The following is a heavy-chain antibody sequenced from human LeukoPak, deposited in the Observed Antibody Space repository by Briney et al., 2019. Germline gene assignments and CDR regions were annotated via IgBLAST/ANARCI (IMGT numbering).Heavy chain of an antibody. CDR1: GYTFTGYY. Sequence: GASVKVSCKASGYTFTGYYMHWVRQAPGQGLEWMGWINPNSGGTNYAQKFQGRVTMTRDTSISTVYMELTRLRSDDTAVYYCARDRRPSGSYSPFDYWGQRTLVTVSS. CDR2: INPNSGGT. CDR3: ARDRRPSGSYSPFDY. V-gene: IGHV1-2*02. J-gene: IGHJ4*02. D-gene: IGHD1-26*01.